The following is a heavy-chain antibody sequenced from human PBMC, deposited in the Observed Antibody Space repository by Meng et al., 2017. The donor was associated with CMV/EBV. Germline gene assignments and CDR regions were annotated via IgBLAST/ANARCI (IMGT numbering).Heavy chain of an antibody. CDR3: SRVVGDIVATNPPGGFDY. J-gene: IGHJ4*02. D-gene: IGHD5-12*01. V-gene: IGHV3-22*01. CDR2: IRNKANGGTT. CDR1: GFTFSYYY. Sequence: GGSLRLSCAASGFTFSYYYMSGVRQAPGKGLEWVGFIRNKANGGTTEYTTSVKGRFTISRDDSKSITYQQMKSLKTEDTAVYYCSRVVGDIVATNPPGGFDYWGQGTLVTVSS.